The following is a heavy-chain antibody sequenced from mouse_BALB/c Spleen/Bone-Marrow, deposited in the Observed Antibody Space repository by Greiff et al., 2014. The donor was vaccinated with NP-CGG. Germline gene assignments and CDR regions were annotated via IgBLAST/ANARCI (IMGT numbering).Heavy chain of an antibody. J-gene: IGHJ4*01. D-gene: IGHD2-4*01. CDR3: ARSPYDYAAMDY. Sequence: EVMLVESGGGLVQPGGSRKLSCAASGSTFSSFGMHWVRQAPEKGLEWVAYISSGSSTIYYADTVKGRFTISRDNPKNTLFLQMTSLRSEDTAMYYCARSPYDYAAMDYWGQGTSVTVSS. V-gene: IGHV5-17*02. CDR2: ISSGSSTI. CDR1: GSTFSSFG.